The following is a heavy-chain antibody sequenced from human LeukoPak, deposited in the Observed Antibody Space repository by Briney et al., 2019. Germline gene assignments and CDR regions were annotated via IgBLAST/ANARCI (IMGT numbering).Heavy chain of an antibody. Sequence: GSLRLSCEASGFIFSSYAMSWVRQAPGKGLEWVSGIIGSGGSTYYADSVKGRFTISRDNSKNTLYLHMNTLRAEDTAVYYCAKESDYDFWSAYYTGWGQGTMVTVAS. CDR2: IIGSGGST. J-gene: IGHJ4*03. CDR1: GFIFSSYA. D-gene: IGHD3-3*01. CDR3: AKESDYDFWSAYYTG. V-gene: IGHV3-23*01.